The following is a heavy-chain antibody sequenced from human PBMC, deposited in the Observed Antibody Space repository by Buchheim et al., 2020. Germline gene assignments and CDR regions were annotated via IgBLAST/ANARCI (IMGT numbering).Heavy chain of an antibody. CDR2: IYYSGST. V-gene: IGHV4-59*01. J-gene: IGHJ6*02. CDR3: ARGNSGYYYYYGMDV. CDR1: GGSISSYY. Sequence: QVQLQESGPGLVKPSETLSLTCTVSGGSISSYYWSWIRQPPGKGLEWIGYIYYSGSTNYNPSLKSRVTISVDTSKNQFSLKLSSVTAADTAVYYCARGNSGYYYYYGMDVWGQGTT. D-gene: IGHD6-19*01.